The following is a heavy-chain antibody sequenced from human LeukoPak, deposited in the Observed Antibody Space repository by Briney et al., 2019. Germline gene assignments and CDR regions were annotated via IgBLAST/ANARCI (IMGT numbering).Heavy chain of an antibody. Sequence: GGSLRLSCAASGFTFSSYSMNWVRQAPGKGLEWVSSISSSSSYIYYADSVRGRFTISRDNAKNSLYLQMSSLRAEDTAVYYCARDGRGISAAGSPYGMDVWGQGTTVTVSS. D-gene: IGHD6-13*01. CDR1: GFTFSSYS. J-gene: IGHJ6*02. CDR3: ARDGRGISAAGSPYGMDV. CDR2: ISSSSSYI. V-gene: IGHV3-21*01.